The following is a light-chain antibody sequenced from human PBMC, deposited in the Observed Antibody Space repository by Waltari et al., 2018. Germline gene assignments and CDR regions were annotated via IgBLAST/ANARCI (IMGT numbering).Light chain of an antibody. CDR2: SAS. Sequence: EIVFTQSPGTLSLSPGDRATLSCRASQSVSNNFLAWYQQRPGQTPRLLTYSASSRATGIPGRFSGSGSGTDFTLTITRLEPEDSAVYYCQQYHTSPRTFGGGTKVEVK. V-gene: IGKV3-20*01. CDR3: QQYHTSPRT. CDR1: QSVSNNF. J-gene: IGKJ4*01.